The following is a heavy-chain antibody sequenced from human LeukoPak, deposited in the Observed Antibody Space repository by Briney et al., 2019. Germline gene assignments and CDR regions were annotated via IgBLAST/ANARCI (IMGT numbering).Heavy chain of an antibody. D-gene: IGHD3-22*01. CDR3: ARDSRMIVVVHDAFDI. CDR2: IIPIFGTA. CDR1: GGTFSSYA. J-gene: IGHJ3*02. V-gene: IGHV1-69*05. Sequence: SVKVSCKASGGTFSSYAISWVRQAPGQGLEWMGRIIPIFGTANYAQKFQGRVTITTDESTSTAYMELSSLRAEDTALYYCARDSRMIVVVHDAFDIWGQGTMVTVSS.